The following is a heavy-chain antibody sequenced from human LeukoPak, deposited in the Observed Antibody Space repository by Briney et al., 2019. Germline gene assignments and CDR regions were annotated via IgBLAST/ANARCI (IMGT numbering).Heavy chain of an antibody. CDR1: GGSISSTNW. CDR3: AREGGPYRPLDY. Sequence: SETLSLTCGVSGGSISSTNWWTWVRQPPREGLEWIGEAHLSGRTNYNPSLESRVTMSVDMSENHISLKLTSVTAADTAVYYCAREGGPYRPLDYSGQGTLVTVSS. J-gene: IGHJ4*02. CDR2: AHLSGRT. V-gene: IGHV4-4*02.